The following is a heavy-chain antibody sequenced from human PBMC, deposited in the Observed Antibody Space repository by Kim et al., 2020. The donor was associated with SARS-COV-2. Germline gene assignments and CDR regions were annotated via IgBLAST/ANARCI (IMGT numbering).Heavy chain of an antibody. D-gene: IGHD6-13*01. J-gene: IGHJ3*02. CDR3: TRVPGIRSSWWDAFDI. Sequence: GGSLRLSCAASGFTFSDSAMHWVRQASGRGLEWVGRIRSKANSYATAYAASVKGRFTISRDDSKNTAYLQMNSLKIEDTAVYYCTRVPGIRSSWWDAFDIWVQGTMVTVSA. CDR2: IRSKANSYAT. CDR1: GFTFSDSA. V-gene: IGHV3-73*01.